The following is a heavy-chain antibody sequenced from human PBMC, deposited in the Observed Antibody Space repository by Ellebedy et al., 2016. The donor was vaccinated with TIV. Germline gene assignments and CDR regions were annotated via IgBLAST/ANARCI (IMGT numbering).Heavy chain of an antibody. J-gene: IGHJ6*02. D-gene: IGHD3-9*01. CDR3: ARDQGDILTGYQYYYGMDV. CDR2: ISGSGGST. CDR1: GFTFSSYA. V-gene: IGHV3-23*01. Sequence: GESLKISXAASGFTFSSYAMSWVRQAPGKGLEWVSAISGSGGSTYYADSVKGRFTISRDNSKNTLYLQMNSLRAEDTAVYYCARDQGDILTGYQYYYGMDVWGQGTTVTVSS.